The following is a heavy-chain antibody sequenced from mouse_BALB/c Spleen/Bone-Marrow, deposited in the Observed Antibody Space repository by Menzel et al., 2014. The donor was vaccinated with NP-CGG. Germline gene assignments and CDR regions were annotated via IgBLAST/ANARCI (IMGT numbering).Heavy chain of an antibody. V-gene: IGHV14-3*02. CDR2: IGPANGNT. J-gene: IGHJ2*01. CDR3: ARFPYDYGGGDY. Sequence: EVQLVESGAELAKPGASVKLSCTASGFNIKDTYMHWVKQRPEQGLEWIGRIGPANGNTKYDPKFQGKATITADTSSNTAYLQLSSLTSEDTAVYYCARFPYDYGGGDYWGQGTTLTVSS. D-gene: IGHD2-4*01. CDR1: GFNIKDTY.